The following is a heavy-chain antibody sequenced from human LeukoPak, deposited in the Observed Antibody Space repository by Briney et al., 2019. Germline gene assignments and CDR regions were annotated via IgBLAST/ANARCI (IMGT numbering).Heavy chain of an antibody. V-gene: IGHV4-61*02. CDR1: GGSISSGSYY. J-gene: IGHJ3*02. CDR3: ARSGDDYGDYSNASDI. Sequence: PSETLSLTCTVSGGSISSGSYYWSWIRQPAGKGLEWIGRIYTSGSTNYNPSLKSRVTISVDTSKNQFSLKLSSVTAADTAVYYCARSGDDYGDYSNASDIWGQGTMVTVSS. D-gene: IGHD4-17*01. CDR2: IYTSGST.